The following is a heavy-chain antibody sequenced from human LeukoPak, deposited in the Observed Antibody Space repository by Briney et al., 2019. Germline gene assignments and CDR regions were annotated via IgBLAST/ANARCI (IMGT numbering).Heavy chain of an antibody. CDR1: GGSISHYF. CDR2: IYYSGST. J-gene: IGHJ2*01. Sequence: PSETLSLTCTVSGGSISHYFWSWIRQPPGKALEWIGCIYYSGSTNYNPSLKSRVTISVDPSKNQFSLKLNSVTAADTAVYYCAKTVAGYWYFDLWGRGTLVTVSS. CDR3: AKTVAGYWYFDL. D-gene: IGHD6-19*01. V-gene: IGHV4-59*08.